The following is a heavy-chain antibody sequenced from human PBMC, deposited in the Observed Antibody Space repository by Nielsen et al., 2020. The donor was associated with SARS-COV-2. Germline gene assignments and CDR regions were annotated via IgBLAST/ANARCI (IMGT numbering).Heavy chain of an antibody. CDR3: ARHYYYDSSGYVIDYYGMDV. V-gene: IGHV3-23*01. J-gene: IGHJ6*02. CDR2: ISGSGGST. D-gene: IGHD3-22*01. Sequence: GGSLRLSCAASGFTFSSYAMSWVRQAPGKGLEWVSAISGSGGSTYYADSVKGRFTISRDNSKNTLYLQMNSLRAEDTAVYYCARHYYYDSSGYVIDYYGMDVWGQGTTVTVSS. CDR1: GFTFSSYA.